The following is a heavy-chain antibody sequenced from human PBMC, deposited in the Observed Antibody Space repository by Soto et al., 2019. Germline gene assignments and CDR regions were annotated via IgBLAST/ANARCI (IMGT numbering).Heavy chain of an antibody. Sequence: GGSLRLSSSAAGLTFSSYAMHWVRQAPGKGLEYVSAISSNGGSTYYADSVKGRFTISRDNSKNTLYLQMSSLRAEDTAVYYCVKRSSSSTRLTTYYYYYCMDVWGQGTTVTVSS. CDR2: ISSNGGST. CDR1: GLTFSSYA. CDR3: VKRSSSSTRLTTYYYYYCMDV. V-gene: IGHV3-64D*08. D-gene: IGHD6-6*01. J-gene: IGHJ6*02.